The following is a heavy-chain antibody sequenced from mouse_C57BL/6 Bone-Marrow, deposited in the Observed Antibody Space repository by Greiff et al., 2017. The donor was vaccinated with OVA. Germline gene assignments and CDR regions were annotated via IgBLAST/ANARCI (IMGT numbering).Heavy chain of an antibody. CDR2: IDPENGDT. D-gene: IGHD1-1*02. CDR3: TDYYDGD. Sequence: VQLKQSGAELVRPGASVKLSCTASGFNIKDDYMHWVKQRPEQGLEWIGWIDPENGDTEYAPKFQGKATITADTSSNTAYLQLSSLTSEDTAVYYCTDYYDGDWGQGTTLTVSS. J-gene: IGHJ2*01. CDR1: GFNIKDDY. V-gene: IGHV14-4*01.